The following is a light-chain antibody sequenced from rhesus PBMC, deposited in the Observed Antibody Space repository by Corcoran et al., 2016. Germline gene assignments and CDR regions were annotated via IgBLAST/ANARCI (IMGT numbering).Light chain of an antibody. CDR2: KAS. J-gene: IGKJ1*01. CDR1: ENVNNY. V-gene: IGKV1-74*01. CDR3: QHNYGTPWT. Sequence: DIQMTQSPSSLSASVGDRVTITCRTSENVNNYLNWYQQKPGKAPKLLIYKASTLQRGVPSRFSGSGSGTDYTFTISSLQSEDVATYYCQHNYGTPWTFGQGTKVEIK.